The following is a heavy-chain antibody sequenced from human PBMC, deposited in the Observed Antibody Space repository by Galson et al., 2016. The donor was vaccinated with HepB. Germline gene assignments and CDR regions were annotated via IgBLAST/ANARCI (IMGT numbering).Heavy chain of an antibody. CDR1: GDSISSGGNS. CDR2: IHHRGST. CDR3: ARVVVYAASRWGKKKEEYYFDY. J-gene: IGHJ4*02. Sequence: LSLTCAVSGDSISSGGNSWSWIRQPPGKGLEWIGYIHHRGSTYYNPSLKSRVTISVDRSKNQFSLNLSSVTAADTAVYFCARVVVYAASRWGKKKEEYYFDYWGQGTLVTVSS. D-gene: IGHD2-8*02. V-gene: IGHV4-30-2*01.